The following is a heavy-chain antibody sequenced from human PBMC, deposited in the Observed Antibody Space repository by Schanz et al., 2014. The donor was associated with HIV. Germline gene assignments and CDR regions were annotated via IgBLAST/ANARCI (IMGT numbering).Heavy chain of an antibody. CDR1: GFTFSNYA. V-gene: IGHV3-23*01. D-gene: IGHD3-22*01. CDR2: ISESGGRP. Sequence: EVQLLESGGGLVQPGGSLRLSCAASGFTFSNYAMSWVRQAPGKGLEWVSSISESGGRPYYADSVNGRFTISRDNSKNTLYLQMTTLRTEDTAVYYCAKPEYDSSGNSQRHFDYWGQGTLVTVSS. CDR3: AKPEYDSSGNSQRHFDY. J-gene: IGHJ4*02.